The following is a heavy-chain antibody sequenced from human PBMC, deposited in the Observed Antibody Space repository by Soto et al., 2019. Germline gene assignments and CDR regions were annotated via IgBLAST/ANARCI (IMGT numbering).Heavy chain of an antibody. D-gene: IGHD6-19*01. CDR3: AXPHGSSGWDNYYYGMDV. J-gene: IGHJ6*02. CDR2: ISSGSIYI. Sequence: PGGSLRLSCAASGFTFSTYSMNWVRQAPGKGLEWVSSISSGSIYIYYADSVKGRFTISRDNAKNSLYLQMNSLRAEDTAVYYCAXPHGSSGWDNYYYGMDVWGQGTTVTVSS. V-gene: IGHV3-21*01. CDR1: GFTFSTYS.